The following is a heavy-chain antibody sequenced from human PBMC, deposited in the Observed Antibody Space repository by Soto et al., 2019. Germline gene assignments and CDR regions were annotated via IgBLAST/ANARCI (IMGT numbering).Heavy chain of an antibody. Sequence: ASVKVSCKASGYTFTSYYMHWVRQAPGQGLEWMGIIDPSGGGTSYAQKFQGRLTMTRDTSTSTVYMELSSLRSEDTAVYYCARAEWLVTQGAFDIWGQGTMVTVSS. D-gene: IGHD6-19*01. CDR3: ARAEWLVTQGAFDI. CDR2: IDPSGGGT. J-gene: IGHJ3*02. CDR1: GYTFTSYY. V-gene: IGHV1-46*01.